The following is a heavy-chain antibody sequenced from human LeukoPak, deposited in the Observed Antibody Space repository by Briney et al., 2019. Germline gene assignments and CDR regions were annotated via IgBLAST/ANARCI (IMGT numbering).Heavy chain of an antibody. CDR2: IYYSGST. J-gene: IGHJ4*02. V-gene: IGHV4-39*01. CDR3: ARQGYYDYVWGSYRYTDFDY. CDR1: GGSISSSSYY. D-gene: IGHD3-16*02. Sequence: SETLSITCTVSGGSISSSSYYWGWIRQPPGKGLEWIGSIYYSGSTYYNPSLKSRVTISVDTSKNQFSLKLSSVTAADTAVYYCARQGYYDYVWGSYRYTDFDYWGQGTLVTVSS.